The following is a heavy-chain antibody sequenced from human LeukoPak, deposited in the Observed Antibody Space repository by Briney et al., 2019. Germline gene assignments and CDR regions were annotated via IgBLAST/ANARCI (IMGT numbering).Heavy chain of an antibody. CDR3: ARDGAARDSYVV. D-gene: IGHD2-15*01. CDR2: ISSSSSYI. V-gene: IGHV3-21*01. J-gene: IGHJ4*02. CDR1: GFTFSSYS. Sequence: GGSLRLSCAASGFTFSSYSMNWVRQAPGKGLEWVSSISSSSSYIYYADSVKGRFTISRDNAKNSLYLQMHSLRAEDTAVYYCARDGAARDSYVVWGQGTLVTVSS.